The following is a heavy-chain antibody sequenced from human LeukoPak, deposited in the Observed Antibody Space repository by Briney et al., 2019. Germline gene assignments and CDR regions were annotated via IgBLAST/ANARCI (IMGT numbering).Heavy chain of an antibody. CDR1: GYTFTGYY. D-gene: IGHD3-22*01. Sequence: ASVKVSCKASGYTFTGYYMHWVRQAPGQGLEWMGWINPNSGGTNYAQKFQGRVTMTRDTSISTAYMELRSLRSDDTAVYYCARGPRGYYYDSSGYSHFDYWGQGTLVTVSS. CDR2: INPNSGGT. J-gene: IGHJ4*02. V-gene: IGHV1-2*02. CDR3: ARGPRGYYYDSSGYSHFDY.